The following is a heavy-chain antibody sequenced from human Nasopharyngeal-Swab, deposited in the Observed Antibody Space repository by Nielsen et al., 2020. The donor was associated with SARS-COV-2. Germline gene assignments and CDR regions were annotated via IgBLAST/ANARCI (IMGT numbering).Heavy chain of an antibody. J-gene: IGHJ4*02. V-gene: IGHV1-2*02. CDR2: INPDSGDT. CDR1: GYTFTDYY. CDR3: ARDYYDNYDSDY. Sequence: ASVKVSCKTSGYTFTDYYIHWMRQVPGQGLEWVGCINPDSGDTRYAQKFQGRVTVTRHRSRSTAYIELSRLRSDDTAVYYCARDYYDNYDSDYWGQGTLVTVSS. D-gene: IGHD3-22*01.